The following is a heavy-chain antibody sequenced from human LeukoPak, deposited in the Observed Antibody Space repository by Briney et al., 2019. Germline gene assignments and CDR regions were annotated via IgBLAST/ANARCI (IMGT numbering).Heavy chain of an antibody. J-gene: IGHJ4*02. CDR1: GFTFSSYA. CDR2: ISSGGDYT. D-gene: IGHD6-19*01. CDR3: ANARYYNSDWYGLDY. Sequence: PGGSLGLSCAASGFTFSSYAMSWVRQAPGKGPEWVTGISSGGDYTYYGDSVKGRFTISRDNSKNTLYLQMNRLRVEDTAVYYCANARYYNSDWYGLDYWGQGTQVTVSS. V-gene: IGHV3-23*01.